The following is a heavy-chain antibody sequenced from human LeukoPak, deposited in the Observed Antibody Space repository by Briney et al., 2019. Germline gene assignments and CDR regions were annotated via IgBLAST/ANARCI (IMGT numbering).Heavy chain of an antibody. CDR1: GYTFTGYY. D-gene: IGHD5-24*01. V-gene: IGHV1-58*02. Sequence: SVKVSCKASGYTFTGYYILWVRQAPGQGLEWIGWIVVGSGNTNYAQKFQERVTITRDMSTSTAYMELSSLRSEDTAVYYCAAGLEAATNMLDYYYYGMDVWGQGTTVTVSS. CDR2: IVVGSGNT. J-gene: IGHJ6*02. CDR3: AAGLEAATNMLDYYYYGMDV.